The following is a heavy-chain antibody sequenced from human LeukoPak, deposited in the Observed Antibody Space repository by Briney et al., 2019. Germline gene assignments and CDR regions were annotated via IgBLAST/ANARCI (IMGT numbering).Heavy chain of an antibody. J-gene: IGHJ6*03. CDR2: INHSGST. Sequence: SETLSLTCAVYGGSFSGYYWSWIRQPPGKGLEWVGEINHSGSTNYNPSLKSRVTLSVDTSKNQFSLKLSSVTAADTAVYYCASKRPGPETYYEFWSGSVSDDYMDVWGKGTTVTVSS. CDR1: GGSFSGYY. V-gene: IGHV4-34*01. D-gene: IGHD3-3*01. CDR3: ASKRPGPETYYEFWSGSVSDDYMDV.